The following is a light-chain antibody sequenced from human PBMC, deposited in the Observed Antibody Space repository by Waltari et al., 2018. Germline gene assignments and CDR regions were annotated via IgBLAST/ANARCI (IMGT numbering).Light chain of an antibody. V-gene: IGLV2-14*01. CDR3: SSYTSSSRV. J-gene: IGLJ1*01. CDR2: DVT. CDR1: SSDVDYYKY. Sequence: QSAPTQPASVSGSPGQSLTISCAGASSDVDYYKYVSWYQQHPGKAPKLMIYDVTKRPSGVSNRFSGFKSGNTASLTISGLQAEDEADYYCSSYTSSSRVFGTGTKVTVL.